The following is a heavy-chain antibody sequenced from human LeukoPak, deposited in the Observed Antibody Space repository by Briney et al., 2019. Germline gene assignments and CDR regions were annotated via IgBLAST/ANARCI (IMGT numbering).Heavy chain of an antibody. D-gene: IGHD3-9*01. J-gene: IGHJ4*02. CDR1: GLTFSDYR. V-gene: IGHV3-74*01. CDR3: ARGDRTGYFFDN. CDR2: INSDGSRR. Sequence: GGSLRLSCAASGLTFSDYRMHWVREPPGTGLVWVSRINSDGSRRIFADSVKGRFTISRDNAKNTLYLEMNSLRTEDTAVYFCARGDRTGYFFDNWGQGTLVTVSS.